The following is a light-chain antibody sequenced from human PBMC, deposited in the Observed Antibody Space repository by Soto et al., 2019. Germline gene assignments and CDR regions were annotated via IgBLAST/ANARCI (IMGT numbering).Light chain of an antibody. V-gene: IGLV1-44*01. CDR3: AAWDDSMNAYV. Sequence: QSALTQPPSASGTPGQRVTISCSGSSPNIGSNTVNWYQQLPGTAPKLLIYSNNQRPSGVPDRFSGSKSGTSASLAINGHQSEDEADYYCAAWDDSMNAYVFGTGTKVTVL. CDR1: SPNIGSNT. CDR2: SNN. J-gene: IGLJ1*01.